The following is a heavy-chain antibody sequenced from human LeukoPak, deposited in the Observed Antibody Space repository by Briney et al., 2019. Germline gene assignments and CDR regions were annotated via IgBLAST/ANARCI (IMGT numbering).Heavy chain of an antibody. CDR3: ARQTGSGLFTLP. CDR2: IYHSGST. J-gene: IGHJ4*02. CDR1: GYSISSGYY. D-gene: IGHD3/OR15-3a*01. Sequence: SETLSLTCTVSGYSISSGYYWGWIRQPPGKGLEWIGSIYHSGSTYYNPSLKSRVTISVDTSKNQFSLKLSSVTAADTAVYYCARQTGSGLFTLPGGQGTLVTVSS. V-gene: IGHV4-38-2*02.